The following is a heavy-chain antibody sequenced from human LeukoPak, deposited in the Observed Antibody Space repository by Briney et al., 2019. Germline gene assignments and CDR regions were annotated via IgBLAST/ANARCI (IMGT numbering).Heavy chain of an antibody. CDR1: GFTFSSYG. J-gene: IGHJ4*02. D-gene: IGHD1-1*01. CDR3: TRVTSWRTGFDY. CDR2: IWYDGSNK. Sequence: GRSLRLSCAASGFTFSSYGMHWVRQAPGKGLEWVAVIWYDGSNKNYADSVKGRFTISRDNAKNCLYLQMNSLTVEDTALYYCTRVTSWRTGFDYWGQGTLVTVSS. V-gene: IGHV3-33*01.